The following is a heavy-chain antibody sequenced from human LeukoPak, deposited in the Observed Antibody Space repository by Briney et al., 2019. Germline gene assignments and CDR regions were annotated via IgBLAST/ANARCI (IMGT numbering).Heavy chain of an antibody. CDR2: ISYDGSNK. V-gene: IGHV3-30*04. CDR1: GFTFSSYA. Sequence: PGRSLRLSCAASGFTFSSYAMHWVRQAPGKGLEWVAVISYDGSNKYYADSVKGRFTISRDNSKNTLYLQMNSLRAEDTAVYYCAREKGYSSGDLDYWSQGTLVTVSS. CDR3: AREKGYSSGDLDY. J-gene: IGHJ4*02. D-gene: IGHD6-19*01.